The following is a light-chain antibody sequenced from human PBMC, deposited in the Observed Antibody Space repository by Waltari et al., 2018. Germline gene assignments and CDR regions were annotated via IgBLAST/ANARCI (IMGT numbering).Light chain of an antibody. CDR2: QAS. V-gene: IGKV1-5*03. Sequence: DIQMTQSPSTLSASVGDRVSLTCRASHSSSTWLAWYQQEPGKAPQLLISQASSLESGVSSRFSGSESGTEFTLNISSLQPDDFATYYCQQYYSYPWTFGQGTKVDIK. J-gene: IGKJ1*01. CDR3: QQYYSYPWT. CDR1: HSSSTW.